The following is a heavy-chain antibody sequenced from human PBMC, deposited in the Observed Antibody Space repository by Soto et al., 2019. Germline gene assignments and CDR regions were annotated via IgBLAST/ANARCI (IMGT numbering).Heavy chain of an antibody. CDR2: INTDGSNT. V-gene: IGHV3-74*01. CDR3: AREFCSGGNCYTYYFDP. Sequence: GGSLRLSCAASGFTFSSYWMHWVRQAPGKGLVWVSHINTDGSNTNYADSVKGRFTISRDNAKSTLFLQMNSLRDEDTAVYYCAREFCSGGNCYTYYFDPWGQGIPVTVSS. J-gene: IGHJ5*02. CDR1: GFTFSSYW. D-gene: IGHD2-15*01.